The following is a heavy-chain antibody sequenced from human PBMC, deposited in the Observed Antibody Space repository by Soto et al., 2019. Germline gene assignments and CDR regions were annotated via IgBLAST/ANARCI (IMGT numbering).Heavy chain of an antibody. V-gene: IGHV1-69*13. CDR2: IIPIFGTA. CDR1: GGTFSSYS. Sequence: SVKVSCKASGGTFSSYSISWVLQAPGQGLEWMGGIIPIFGTANYAQKFQGRVTITADESTSTAYMELSSLRSEDTAVYYCASSILVGATPYWYFDLWGRGTLVTVSS. CDR3: ASSILVGATPYWYFDL. D-gene: IGHD1-26*01. J-gene: IGHJ2*01.